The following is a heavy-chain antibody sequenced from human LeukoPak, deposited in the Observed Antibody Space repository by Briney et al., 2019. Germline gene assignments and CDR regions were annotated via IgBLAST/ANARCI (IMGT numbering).Heavy chain of an antibody. V-gene: IGHV5-51*01. CDR1: GYSFTSYW. D-gene: IGHD3-10*01. CDR3: AILYGSGSYYNYFDY. Sequence: GESLKISCKGSGYSFTSYWIGWVRQMPGKGLEWMGIIYPGDSDTRYSPSFQGQVAISADKSISTAYLQWSSLKASDTAMYYCAILYGSGSYYNYFDYWGQGTLVTVSS. CDR2: IYPGDSDT. J-gene: IGHJ4*02.